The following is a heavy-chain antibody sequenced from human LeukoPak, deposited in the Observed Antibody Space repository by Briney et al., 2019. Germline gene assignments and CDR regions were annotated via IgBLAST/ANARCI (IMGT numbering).Heavy chain of an antibody. J-gene: IGHJ4*02. Sequence: PGGSLRLSCAASGFTFSSYAMSWVRQAPGKGLEWVSYISSSSSTIYYADSVKGRFTISRDNAKNSLYLQMNSLRDEDTAVYYCARGKRYDILTGYLDYWGQGTLVTVSS. CDR1: GFTFSSYA. V-gene: IGHV3-48*02. CDR2: ISSSSSTI. CDR3: ARGKRYDILTGYLDY. D-gene: IGHD3-9*01.